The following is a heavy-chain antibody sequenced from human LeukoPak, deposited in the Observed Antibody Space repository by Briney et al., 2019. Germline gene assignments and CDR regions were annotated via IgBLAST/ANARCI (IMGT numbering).Heavy chain of an antibody. CDR3: ARVWSGYDPFDY. V-gene: IGHV3-74*01. CDR2: INSDGSST. J-gene: IGHJ4*02. CDR1: GFTFSSYW. Sequence: GGSLRLSCAASGFTFSSYWMHWVRQAPGKGLVWVSRINSDGSSTSYADSVKGRFTISRDNAKNTLYLQMNSLRAEDTAVYYCARVWSGYDPFDYWGQGTLVTVSS. D-gene: IGHD5-12*01.